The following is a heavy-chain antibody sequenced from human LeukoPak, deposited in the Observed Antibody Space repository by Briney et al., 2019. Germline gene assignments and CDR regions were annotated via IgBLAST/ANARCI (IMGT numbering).Heavy chain of an antibody. D-gene: IGHD4/OR15-4a*01. CDR3: AREAPTKGAFDY. CDR2: IYSGGST. V-gene: IGHV3-53*01. Sequence: PGGSLRLSCAASGFTVSSNYMSWVRQAPGKGLEWVSVIYSGGSTYYADSVKGRFTTSRDDSKNTLYLQMNSLRAEDTAVYYCAREAPTKGAFDYWGQGTLVTVSS. CDR1: GFTVSSNY. J-gene: IGHJ4*02.